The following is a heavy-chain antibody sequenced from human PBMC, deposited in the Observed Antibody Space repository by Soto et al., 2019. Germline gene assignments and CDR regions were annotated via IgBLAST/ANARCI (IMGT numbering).Heavy chain of an antibody. CDR2: ISGTGDAT. D-gene: IGHD1-26*01. CDR3: AKWGSSKKLDN. Sequence: GGSLRLSCAASGFTFKNWAMSWVRQAPGKGLEWVSIISGTGDATFYADSVKGRFTISRDNSKNTLYLQMNSLRAEDTAIYYCAKWGSSKKLDNWGQGTLVTVSS. V-gene: IGHV3-23*01. CDR1: GFTFKNWA. J-gene: IGHJ4*02.